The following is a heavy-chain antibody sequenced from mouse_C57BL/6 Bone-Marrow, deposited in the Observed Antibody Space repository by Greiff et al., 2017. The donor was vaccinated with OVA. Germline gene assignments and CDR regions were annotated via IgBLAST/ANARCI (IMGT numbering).Heavy chain of an antibody. CDR1: GYAFSSSW. CDR2: IYPGDGDA. Sequence: VQLKQSGPELVKPGASVKISCKASGYAFSSSWMNWVKQRPGKGLEWIGRIYPGDGDANYNGKFKGKATLTADKSSSTAYMQLSSLTSEDSAVYFCARANDGYTWFAYWGQGTLVTVAA. J-gene: IGHJ3*01. D-gene: IGHD2-3*01. CDR3: ARANDGYTWFAY. V-gene: IGHV1-82*01.